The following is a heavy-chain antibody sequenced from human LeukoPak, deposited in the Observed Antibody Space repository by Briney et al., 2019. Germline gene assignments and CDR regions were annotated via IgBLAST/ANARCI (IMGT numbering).Heavy chain of an antibody. V-gene: IGHV4-39*02. Sequence: SETLSLTCTVSGGSISSSSYYWGWIRQPPGKGLEWIGSIYYSGSTYYNPSLKSRVTISVDTSKNQFSLKLSSVTAADTAVYYCARDVIVVVPAAIGGDDYYYYYMDVWGKGTTVTVSS. CDR3: ARDVIVVVPAAIGGDDYYYYYMDV. J-gene: IGHJ6*03. D-gene: IGHD2-2*02. CDR2: IYYSGST. CDR1: GGSISSSSYY.